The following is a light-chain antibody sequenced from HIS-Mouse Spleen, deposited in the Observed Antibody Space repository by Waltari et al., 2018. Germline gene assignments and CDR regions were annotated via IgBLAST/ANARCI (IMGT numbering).Light chain of an antibody. V-gene: IGLV2-23*01. J-gene: IGLJ3*02. Sequence: QSALTQPASVSGSPGQSITIPCTGTSSDVGSYNLVSRYQQHPGQAPKLMIYEGSKRPSGVSNRFSGSKSGNTASLTISGLQAEDEADYYCCSYAGSSTWVFGGGTKLTVL. CDR2: EGS. CDR3: CSYAGSSTWV. CDR1: SSDVGSYNL.